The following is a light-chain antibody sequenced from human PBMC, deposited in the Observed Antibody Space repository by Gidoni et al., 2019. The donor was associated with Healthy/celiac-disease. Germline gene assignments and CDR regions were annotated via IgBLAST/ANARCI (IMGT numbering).Light chain of an antibody. CDR2: DAS. V-gene: IGKV3-11*01. Sequence: EIVLTQAPATLSWSPGERATLSCRASQSVSSYVAWYQQKPGQAPRLLIYDASNRATGIPARFSGSGSGTDFTLTISSLEPEDFAVYYCQQRSNWPPGLTFGGGTKVEIK. J-gene: IGKJ4*01. CDR3: QQRSNWPPGLT. CDR1: QSVSSY.